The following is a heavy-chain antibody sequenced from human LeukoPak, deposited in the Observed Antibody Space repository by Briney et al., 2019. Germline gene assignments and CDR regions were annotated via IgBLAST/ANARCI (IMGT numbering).Heavy chain of an antibody. D-gene: IGHD1-26*01. V-gene: IGHV3-74*01. CDR2: IHSDGRST. CDR3: ARDFGSSTSYFFGY. CDR1: GFTFGSYW. Sequence: PGGSLRLSCEGSGFTFGSYWMHWVRQAPGKGLVWVSWIHSDGRSTGYADSVKGRFTVSRDNAKHTLFLQMNSLRAEDTAVYYCARDFGSSTSYFFGYWGRGTLVTVSS. J-gene: IGHJ4*02.